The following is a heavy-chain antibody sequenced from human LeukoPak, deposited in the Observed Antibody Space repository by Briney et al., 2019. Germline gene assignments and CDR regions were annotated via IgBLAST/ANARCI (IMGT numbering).Heavy chain of an antibody. V-gene: IGHV1-2*02. D-gene: IGHD2-15*01. CDR3: ARRAKVVVAAGNWFDP. Sequence: GASVKVSCKASGYTFTGYYMHWVRQAPGQGLEWMGWINPNSGGTNYAQKFQGRVTMTRDTSISTAYMELSSLRSEDTAVYYCARRAKVVVAAGNWFDPWGQGTLVTVSS. CDR2: INPNSGGT. CDR1: GYTFTGYY. J-gene: IGHJ5*02.